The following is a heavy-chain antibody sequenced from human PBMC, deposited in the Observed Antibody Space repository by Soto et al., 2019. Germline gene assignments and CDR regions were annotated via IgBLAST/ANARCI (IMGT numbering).Heavy chain of an antibody. CDR1: GGTFSGYA. J-gene: IGHJ1*01. D-gene: IGHD1-20*01. CDR3: ARDPRSITGTTSSEDFQH. Sequence: QAQLMQSGAEVKKPGSSVKVSCKASGGTFSGYAISWVRQAPGQGLEWMGEIVPLLGITNYAQKFQGRITIAADESTGTAYMDLRSLRSEDTAVYYCARDPRSITGTTSSEDFQHWGQGTLVSVSS. V-gene: IGHV1-69*01. CDR2: IVPLLGIT.